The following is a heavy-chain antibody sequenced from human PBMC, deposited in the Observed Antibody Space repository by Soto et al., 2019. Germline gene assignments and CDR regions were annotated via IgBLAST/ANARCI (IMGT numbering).Heavy chain of an antibody. CDR2: ISYGGVNK. J-gene: IGHJ4*02. V-gene: IGHV3-30-3*01. CDR3: AREEFEDGRGHFDY. CDR1: GFTFSTSV. Sequence: QVQLVESGGGVVQPGGSLRLSCAASGFTFSTSVMHWVRQAPGKGLEWMAIISYGGVNKYYADYVKGRFTISRDISESTLYLQMNSLRTEDTAVYYCAREEFEDGRGHFDYWGQGTWVSVSS. D-gene: IGHD3-10*02.